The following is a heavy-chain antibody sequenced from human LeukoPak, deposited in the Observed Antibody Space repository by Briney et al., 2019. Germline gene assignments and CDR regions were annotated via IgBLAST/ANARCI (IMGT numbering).Heavy chain of an antibody. D-gene: IGHD3-10*01. Sequence: QPGGSLEIRCGSSGITLSSYVMGWVRQAPGKGLEWVSAISGSGGSTYYAASVKGRFTISRDNAKNLPYLQMNRPRAEDTAVYCRARNPPRYYYWGQGTLVTVSS. V-gene: IGHV3-23*01. J-gene: IGHJ4*02. CDR1: GITLSSYV. CDR2: ISGSGGST. CDR3: ARNPPRYYY.